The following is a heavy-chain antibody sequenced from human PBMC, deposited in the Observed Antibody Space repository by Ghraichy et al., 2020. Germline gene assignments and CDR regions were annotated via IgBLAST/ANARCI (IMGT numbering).Heavy chain of an antibody. CDR2: IYYSGRT. CDR1: GGSISSYY. V-gene: IGHV4-59*01. J-gene: IGHJ6*02. CDR3: AGGEPPATYHYYGMDV. Sequence: SETLSLTCTVSGGSISSYYWNWIRQPPGKGLEWIGYIYYSGRTNYNPSLKSRVSISVDTSKNQFSLKLNSVTAADTAVYYCAGGEPPATYHYYGMDVWGQGTTVTVSS. D-gene: IGHD2-2*01.